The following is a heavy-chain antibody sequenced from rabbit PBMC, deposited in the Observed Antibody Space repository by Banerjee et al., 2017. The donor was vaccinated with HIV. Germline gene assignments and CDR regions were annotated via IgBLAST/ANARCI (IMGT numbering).Heavy chain of an antibody. CDR3: ARSGAGYDWGSDL. Sequence: QEQLEESGGDLVKPGASLTLTCTASGFSFSNKNYMCWVRQAPGKGLEWIGCIYTGSGSTAYASWAKGLFTISKTSSTTVTLQMTSLTAADTATYFCARSGAGYDWGSDLWGPGTLVTVS. CDR2: IYTGSGST. V-gene: IGHV1S45*01. D-gene: IGHD6-1*01. CDR1: GFSFSNKNY. J-gene: IGHJ4*01.